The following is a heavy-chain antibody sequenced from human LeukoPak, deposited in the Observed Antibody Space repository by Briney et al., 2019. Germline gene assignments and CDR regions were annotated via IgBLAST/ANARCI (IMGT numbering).Heavy chain of an antibody. CDR2: ISSSGSTI. CDR1: GFTFSSYE. D-gene: IGHD1-26*01. J-gene: IGHJ4*02. CDR3: AREVKGGSSTRDY. V-gene: IGHV3-48*03. Sequence: PGGSLRLSCAASGFTFSSYEMNWVRQAPGKGLEWVSYISSSGSTIYYADSVKGRFTISRDNAKNSLYLQMNSLRAEDTAVYYCAREVKGGSSTRDYWGQGTLVTVSS.